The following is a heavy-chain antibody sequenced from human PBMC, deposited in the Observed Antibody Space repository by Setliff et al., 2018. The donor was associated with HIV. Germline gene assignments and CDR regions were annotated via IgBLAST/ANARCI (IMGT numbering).Heavy chain of an antibody. D-gene: IGHD1-1*01. Sequence: EASVKVSCKASGGTFSNSGDTFNNFAVNWLRQAPGQGLEWMGWISPDNANTRISQKFRGSVTMTRDRSINTAYMEFTGLTSDDTAVYYCARQLSNSFDYWGQGTLVTVS. CDR3: ARQLSNSFDY. CDR1: GGTFSNSGDTFNNF. V-gene: IGHV1-2*02. CDR2: ISPDNANT. J-gene: IGHJ4*02.